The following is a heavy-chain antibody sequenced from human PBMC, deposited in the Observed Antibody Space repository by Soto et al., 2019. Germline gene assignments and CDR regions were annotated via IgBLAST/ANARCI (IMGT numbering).Heavy chain of an antibody. Sequence: PGGSLRLSCAASGFSFSSYPMSWVRQAPGKGLEWVAAISGAGVSTYYADSGRGRFTISRENSKNTLYLQMNSLRAEDTALYYCAKDHLNSAGTFWFDPWGQGSLVTVSS. CDR2: ISGAGVST. CDR3: AKDHLNSAGTFWFDP. J-gene: IGHJ5*02. CDR1: GFSFSSYP. V-gene: IGHV3-23*01. D-gene: IGHD6-13*01.